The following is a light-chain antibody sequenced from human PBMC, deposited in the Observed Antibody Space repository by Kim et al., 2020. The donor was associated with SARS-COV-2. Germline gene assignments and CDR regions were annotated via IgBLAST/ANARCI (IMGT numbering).Light chain of an antibody. Sequence: PGECSPLSCWPILGVTSRLACSQQKPRQAPSLLFFVASTRPSAIPAVFIGIGFGTDFPLTISSLQSEDFAVYYCQHYNIWCTFGQGAKVYSK. J-gene: IGKJ1*01. V-gene: IGKV3-15*01. CDR3: QHYNIWCT. CDR2: VAS. CDR1: LGVTSR.